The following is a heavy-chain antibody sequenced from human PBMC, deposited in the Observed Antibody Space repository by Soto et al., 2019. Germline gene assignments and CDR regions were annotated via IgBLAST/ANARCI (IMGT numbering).Heavy chain of an antibody. V-gene: IGHV4-59*01. J-gene: IGHJ6*02. Sequence: QVELQESGPRLVRPSATLSLTCTVSGGSITSSYWSWIRRPPGKGLEWIAYIYDTGISGYTPSTSYNPSRKSRVTMSVVTSKIQLSLKLPSVTAADTAVYYCARGEDAFFYYGLDVWGQGITVTVSS. D-gene: IGHD3-10*01. CDR1: GGSITSSY. CDR2: IYDTGISGYTPST. CDR3: ARGEDAFFYYGLDV.